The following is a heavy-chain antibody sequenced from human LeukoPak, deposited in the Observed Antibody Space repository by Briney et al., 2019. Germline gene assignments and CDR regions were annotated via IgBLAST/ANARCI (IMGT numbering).Heavy chain of an antibody. V-gene: IGHV4-30-2*01. Sequence: PSQTLSLTCTVSGGSISSGGYYWSWIRQPPGKGLEWIGYIYHSGSTYYNPSLKSRVTISVDRSKNQFSLKLSSVTAADTAVYYCASALRSSSLKDAFDIWGQGTMVTVSS. CDR3: ASALRSSSLKDAFDI. CDR2: IYHSGST. J-gene: IGHJ3*02. D-gene: IGHD6-13*01. CDR1: GGSISSGGYY.